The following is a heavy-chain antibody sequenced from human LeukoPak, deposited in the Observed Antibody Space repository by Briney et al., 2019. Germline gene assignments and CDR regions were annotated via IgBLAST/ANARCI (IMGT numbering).Heavy chain of an antibody. J-gene: IGHJ3*02. Sequence: GGSLRLSCAASGFTFSSYSVNWVRQAPGKGLEWVSSISSSSSYIYYADSVKGRFTISRDNAKNSLYLQMNSLRAEDTAVYYCARDSPAVAGDIWGQGTMVTVSS. CDR2: ISSSSSYI. CDR1: GFTFSSYS. V-gene: IGHV3-21*01. CDR3: ARDSPAVAGDI. D-gene: IGHD6-19*01.